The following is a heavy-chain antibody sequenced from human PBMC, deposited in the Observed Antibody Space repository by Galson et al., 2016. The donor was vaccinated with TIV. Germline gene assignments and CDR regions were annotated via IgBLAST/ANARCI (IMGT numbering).Heavy chain of an antibody. CDR3: ARYSNDEGDAYGFAY. CDR1: GGSLSGYY. Sequence: AVYGGSLSGYYWSWIRQSPGKGLEWIGEINHRGITNYNPSLKSRVAISVDTSKNQFSLKVRSVTAADTAVYYCARYSNDEGDAYGFAYWGQGTLVTVSS. J-gene: IGHJ4*02. V-gene: IGHV4-34*01. D-gene: IGHD1-1*01. CDR2: INHRGIT.